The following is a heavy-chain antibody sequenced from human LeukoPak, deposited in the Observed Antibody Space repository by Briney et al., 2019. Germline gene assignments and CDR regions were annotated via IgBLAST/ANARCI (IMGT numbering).Heavy chain of an antibody. D-gene: IGHD5-12*01. V-gene: IGHV1-69*01. Sequence: GSSVKVSCKASGGTFSSYAISWVRQAPGQGLEWMGGIIPIFGTANYTQKFQGRVTITADESTSTANMELSSLRSDDTAVYYCARGTDDYIVATTSFEYWGQGTLVTVSS. CDR2: IIPIFGTA. CDR3: ARGTDDYIVATTSFEY. CDR1: GGTFSSYA. J-gene: IGHJ4*02.